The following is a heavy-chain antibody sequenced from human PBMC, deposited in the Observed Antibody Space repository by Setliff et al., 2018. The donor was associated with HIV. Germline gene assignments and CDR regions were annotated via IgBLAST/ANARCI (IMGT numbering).Heavy chain of an antibody. V-gene: IGHV3-21*01. CDR2: ITSGSTYV. D-gene: IGHD7-27*01. CDR1: GFTFGDYT. J-gene: IGHJ4*02. Sequence: PGGSLRLSCTASGFTFGDYTMSWVRQAPGKGLEWVSSITSGSTYVNYADSVKGRFSISRDNSKNSLYLQMISLRAEDTALYYCARQGNWEFDYWGQGTLVTVSS. CDR3: ARQGNWEFDY.